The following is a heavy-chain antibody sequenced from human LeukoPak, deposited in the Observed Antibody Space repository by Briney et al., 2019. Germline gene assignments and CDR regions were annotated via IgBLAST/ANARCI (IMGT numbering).Heavy chain of an antibody. CDR2: INPNSGGT. CDR1: GYTFTGYY. CDR3: ARDRTAYCSSTSCPYYYYYYMDV. D-gene: IGHD2-2*01. V-gene: IGHV1-2*02. J-gene: IGHJ6*03. Sequence: GASVKVSCKASGYTFTGYYMHWVRQAPGQGLEWMGWINPNSGGTNYAQKFQGRVTMTRDTSISTAYMELSRLRSDDTAVYYCARDRTAYCSSTSCPYYYYYYMDVWGKGTTVTISS.